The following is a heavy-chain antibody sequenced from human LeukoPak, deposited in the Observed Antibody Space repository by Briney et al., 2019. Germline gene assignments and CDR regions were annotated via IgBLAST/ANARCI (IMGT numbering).Heavy chain of an antibody. CDR1: GGSISSSSYY. J-gene: IGHJ4*02. CDR2: IYYSGST. CDR3: ASSSGSTRPRLRY. D-gene: IGHD6-19*01. V-gene: IGHV4-39*07. Sequence: PSETLSLTCTVSGGSISSSSYYWGWIRQPPGKGLEWIGSIYYSGSTNYNPSLKSRVTISVDTSKNQFSLKLSSVTAADTAVYYCASSSGSTRPRLRYWGQGTLVTVSS.